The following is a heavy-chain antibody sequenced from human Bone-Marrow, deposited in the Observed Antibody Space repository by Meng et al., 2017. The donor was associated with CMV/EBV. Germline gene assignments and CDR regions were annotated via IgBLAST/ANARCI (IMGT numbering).Heavy chain of an antibody. D-gene: IGHD2-2*01. J-gene: IGHJ4*02. CDR2: IIPIFGTA. V-gene: IGHV1-69*05. CDR3: AREGYCSSTRCWFDY. CDR1: GGTFSSYA. Sequence: SVKVSCKASGGTFSSYAISWVRQAPGQGLEWMGGIIPIFGTANYAQKFQGRVTITTDESTSTAYMELSSLRSEDTAVYYCAREGYCSSTRCWFDYWGQGTLVTVSS.